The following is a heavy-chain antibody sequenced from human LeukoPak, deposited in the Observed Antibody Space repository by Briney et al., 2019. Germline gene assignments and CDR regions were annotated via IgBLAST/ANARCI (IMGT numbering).Heavy chain of an antibody. CDR2: ISSSGSTI. Sequence: PGGSLRLSCAASGFTFSDYYMSWIRQAPGKGLEWVSYISSSGSTIYYADSVKGRFTISRDNAKNSLYLQMNSLRAEDTAVYYCARAQYYDSSGYPTVFDPWGQGTLVTVSS. D-gene: IGHD3-22*01. CDR1: GFTFSDYY. V-gene: IGHV3-11*01. CDR3: ARAQYYDSSGYPTVFDP. J-gene: IGHJ5*02.